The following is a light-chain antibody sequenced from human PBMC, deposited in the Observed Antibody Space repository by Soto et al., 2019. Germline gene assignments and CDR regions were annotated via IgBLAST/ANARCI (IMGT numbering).Light chain of an antibody. J-gene: IGLJ3*02. CDR2: EVR. CDR3: SAYTARSTLV. Sequence: QSALTEPASVSGSAGQSITISCSGTMRDGGAYNLVSWYQQHPGTAPKLIIYEVRNRPSGISSRFSGSRSGNTVSLTISGVQPEDEGDYDCSAYTARSTLVLGGGTKLTVL. CDR1: MRDGGAYNL. V-gene: IGLV2-14*01.